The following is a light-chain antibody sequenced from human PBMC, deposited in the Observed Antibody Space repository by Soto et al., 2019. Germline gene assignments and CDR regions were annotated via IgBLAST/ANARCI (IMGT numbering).Light chain of an antibody. J-gene: IGKJ4*01. CDR1: QSVSSDY. Sequence: EIVLTQSPGTLSLSPGERATLSCRASQSVSSDYLAWYQQKPGQTPKVLIYRASSRATGIPDRFSGSGSGTDFTLTISRLEPEDFAVYYCQQYGSSPLTFGGGTKVPIK. V-gene: IGKV3-20*01. CDR3: QQYGSSPLT. CDR2: RAS.